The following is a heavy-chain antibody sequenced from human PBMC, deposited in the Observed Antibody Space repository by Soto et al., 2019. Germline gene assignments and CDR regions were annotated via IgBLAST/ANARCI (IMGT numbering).Heavy chain of an antibody. J-gene: IGHJ4*02. CDR3: ARDDKDEYGADRGGFGC. D-gene: IGHD2-8*01. CDR2: IGYDGSNK. CDR1: GFSFSIFG. V-gene: IGHV3-33*01. Sequence: QVHLVESGGGVVQPGTSLRLSCAASGFSFSIFGMHWVRQAPGKGLEWVAGIGYDGSNKYYADSVKGRFSISRDNSKNTLYLQMNSLRAEDTAVYYCARDDKDEYGADRGGFGCWGQGTLVTVSS.